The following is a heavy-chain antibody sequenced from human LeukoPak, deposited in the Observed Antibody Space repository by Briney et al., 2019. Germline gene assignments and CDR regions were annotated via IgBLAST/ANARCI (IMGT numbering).Heavy chain of an antibody. CDR1: SGSISSSYW. CDR3: ARDFRERRGITGPHGMDV. CDR2: IYHSGST. Sequence: PSETLSLTCAVSSGSISSSYWWSWVRQPPGKGLGWIGEIYHSGSTNYNPSLKSRVTISIDKSKNQFSLRLSSVTAADTAVYYCARDFRERRGITGPHGMDVWGQGTTVTVSS. V-gene: IGHV4-4*02. J-gene: IGHJ6*02. D-gene: IGHD1-20*01.